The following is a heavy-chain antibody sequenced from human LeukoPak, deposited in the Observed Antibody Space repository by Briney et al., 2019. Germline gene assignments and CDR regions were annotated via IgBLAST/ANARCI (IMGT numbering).Heavy chain of an antibody. D-gene: IGHD4-17*01. J-gene: IGHJ6*03. CDR2: ISTSSSYI. Sequence: GGSLRLSCAASGFTFSSYSMNWVRQAPGKGLEWVSSISTSSSYIYYADSVKGRFTISRDNAKNSLYLHMNSLRAEDTAVYYCAKTTDNYYYYYMDVWGKGTTVTVSS. V-gene: IGHV3-21*01. CDR1: GFTFSSYS. CDR3: AKTTDNYYYYYMDV.